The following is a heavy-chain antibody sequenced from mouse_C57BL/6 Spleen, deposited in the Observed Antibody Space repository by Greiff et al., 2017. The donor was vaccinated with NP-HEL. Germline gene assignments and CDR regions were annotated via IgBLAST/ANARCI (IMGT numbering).Heavy chain of an antibody. CDR3: ARGTITTVVASDFDY. V-gene: IGHV1-72*01. D-gene: IGHD1-1*01. CDR1: GYTFTSYW. J-gene: IGHJ2*01. Sequence: VQLQQPGAELVKPGASVKLSCKASGYTFTSYWMHWVKQRPGRGLEWIGRIDPNSGGTKYNEKFKSKATLTVDKPSSTAYMQLSSLTSEDSAVYYCARGTITTVVASDFDYWGQGTTLTVSS. CDR2: IDPNSGGT.